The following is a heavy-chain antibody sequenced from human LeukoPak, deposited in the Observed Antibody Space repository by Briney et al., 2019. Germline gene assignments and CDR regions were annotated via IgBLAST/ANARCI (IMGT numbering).Heavy chain of an antibody. J-gene: IGHJ4*02. CDR1: GYTFTSYD. V-gene: IGHV1-8*01. Sequence: WASVKVSCKASGYTFTSYDINWVRQATGQGPEWMGWMNPNSGNTGYAQKFQGRVTMTRNTSISTAYMELSSLRSEDTAVYYCARGLSVRNYDSSGYSYDYWGQGTLVTVSS. D-gene: IGHD3-22*01. CDR2: MNPNSGNT. CDR3: ARGLSVRNYDSSGYSYDY.